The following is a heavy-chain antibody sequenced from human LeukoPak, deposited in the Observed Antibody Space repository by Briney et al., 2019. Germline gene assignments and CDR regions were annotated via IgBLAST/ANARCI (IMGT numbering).Heavy chain of an antibody. D-gene: IGHD5-12*01. CDR3: ARAYSGYDLGGAKGY. V-gene: IGHV1-2*02. J-gene: IGHJ4*02. CDR1: GYTFTGYY. Sequence: ASVKVSCKASGYTFTGYYMHWVRQAPGQGLEWVGWINPNSGGTNYAQKFQGRVTMTRDTSISTAYMELSRLRSDDTAVYYCARAYSGYDLGGAKGYWGQGTLVTVSS. CDR2: INPNSGGT.